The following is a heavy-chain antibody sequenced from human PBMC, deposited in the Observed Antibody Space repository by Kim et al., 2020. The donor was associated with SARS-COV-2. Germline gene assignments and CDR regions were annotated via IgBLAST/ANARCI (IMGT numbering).Heavy chain of an antibody. D-gene: IGHD6-19*01. CDR2: IYHSGST. Sequence: SETLSLTCAVSGGSISSSNWWSWVRQPPGKGLEWIGEIYHSGSTNYNPSLKSRVTISVDKSKNQFSLKLSSVTAADTAVYYCARDKSSGRTNYFDYWGQGTLVTVSS. J-gene: IGHJ4*02. V-gene: IGHV4-4*02. CDR1: GGSISSSNW. CDR3: ARDKSSGRTNYFDY.